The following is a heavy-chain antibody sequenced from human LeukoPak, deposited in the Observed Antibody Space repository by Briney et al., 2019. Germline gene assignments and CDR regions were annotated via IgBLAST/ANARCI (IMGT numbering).Heavy chain of an antibody. Sequence: GASVKVSCKASGGTFSSYAISWVRQAPGQGLEWMGGIIPIFGTANYAQKFQGRVTITADESTSTAYMELSSLRSEDTAVYYCAAGELLSGYSDYYYYMDVWGKGTTVTVSS. CDR2: IIPIFGTA. CDR1: GGTFSSYA. J-gene: IGHJ6*03. D-gene: IGHD3-10*01. CDR3: AAGELLSGYSDYYYYMDV. V-gene: IGHV1-69*13.